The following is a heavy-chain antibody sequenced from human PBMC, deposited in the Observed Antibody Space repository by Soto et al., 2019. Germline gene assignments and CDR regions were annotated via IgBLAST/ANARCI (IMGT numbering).Heavy chain of an antibody. CDR3: VKATRSSRRFLEWLYVF. D-gene: IGHD3-3*01. V-gene: IGHV3-23*01. J-gene: IGHJ4*02. CDR2: ISGSGSST. CDR1: GFTFSSYA. Sequence: PGGSLRLSCAASGFTFSSYAMSWVRQAPGKGLEWVSGISGSGSSTYYADSVKGRLTISRDNSKNTLYLQMNSLRAEDTAIYYSVKATRSSRRFLEWLYVFWGQGTLVTVSS.